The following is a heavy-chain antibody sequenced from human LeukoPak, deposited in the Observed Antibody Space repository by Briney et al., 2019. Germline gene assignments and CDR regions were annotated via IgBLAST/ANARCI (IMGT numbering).Heavy chain of an antibody. CDR2: INHSGST. J-gene: IGHJ6*02. CDR3: ARGKSILWWWKYGMDV. Sequence: PSETLSLTCAVYGGSFSGYYWSWIRQPPGKGLEWIGEINHSGSTNYNPSRKSRVTISVDTSKNQFSLKLSSVTAADTAVYYCARGKSILWWWKYGMDVWGQGTTVTVSS. D-gene: IGHD2-21*01. V-gene: IGHV4-34*01. CDR1: GGSFSGYY.